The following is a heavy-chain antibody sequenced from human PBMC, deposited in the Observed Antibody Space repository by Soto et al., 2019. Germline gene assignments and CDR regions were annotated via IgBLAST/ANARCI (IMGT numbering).Heavy chain of an antibody. J-gene: IGHJ4*02. V-gene: IGHV4-59*08. D-gene: IGHD5-12*01. CDR1: GGSISSYY. CDR2: IYYSGST. Sequence: SETLSLTCTVSGGSISSYYWSWIRQPPGKGLEWIGYIYYSGSTNYNPSLKSRVTISVDTSKNQFSLKLSSVPAADMAVCYCARLTPSSGYSFDYWGQGTLVTVSS. CDR3: ARLTPSSGYSFDY.